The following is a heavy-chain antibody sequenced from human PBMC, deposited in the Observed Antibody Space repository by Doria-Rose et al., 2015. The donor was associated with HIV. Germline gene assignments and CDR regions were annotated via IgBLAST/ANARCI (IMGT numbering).Heavy chain of an antibody. Sequence: TFSRYPISWVRQAPGQGLEWMGRIIPVLGIRNYAQKFQGRVTITADESTSTAYIELSNLRSEDTAVYYCATTWSGYYPDYWGQGALVTVSS. J-gene: IGHJ4*02. D-gene: IGHD3-3*01. CDR3: ATTWSGYYPDY. CDR1: TFSRYP. CDR2: IIPVLGIR. V-gene: IGHV1-69*02.